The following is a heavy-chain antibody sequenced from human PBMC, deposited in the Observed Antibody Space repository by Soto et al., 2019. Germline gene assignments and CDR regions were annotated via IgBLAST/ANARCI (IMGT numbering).Heavy chain of an antibody. J-gene: IGHJ3*02. Sequence: GGSLRLSCAASGFTFSSYWMSWVRQAPGKGLEWVANIKQDGSEKYYVDSVNGRFTISRDNAKNSLYLQMNSLRAEDTAVYYCARVEWGYSGYGRDVYAFDIWGQGTMVTVSS. CDR3: ARVEWGYSGYGRDVYAFDI. D-gene: IGHD5-12*01. V-gene: IGHV3-7*01. CDR2: IKQDGSEK. CDR1: GFTFSSYW.